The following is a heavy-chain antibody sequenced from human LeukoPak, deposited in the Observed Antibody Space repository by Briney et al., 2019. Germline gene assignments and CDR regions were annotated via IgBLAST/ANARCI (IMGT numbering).Heavy chain of an antibody. J-gene: IGHJ4*02. CDR2: FDPEDGET. CDR3: ATEVSGYYQLDY. D-gene: IGHD3-3*01. Sequence: ASVKVSCKVSGYTLTELSMHWVRQAPGKGLEWMGGFDPEDGETIYTQKFQGRVTMTEDTSTDTAYMELSSLRSEDTAVYYCATEVSGYYQLDYWGQGTLVTVSS. CDR1: GYTLTELS. V-gene: IGHV1-24*01.